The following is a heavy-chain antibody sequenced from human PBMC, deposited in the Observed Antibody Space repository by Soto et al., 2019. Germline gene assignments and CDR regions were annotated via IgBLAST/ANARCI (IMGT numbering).Heavy chain of an antibody. CDR2: INDGSEE. CDR3: XXXXLFVDNGLDH. V-gene: IGHV3-33*01. Sequence: QVQLVESGGGVVRPGTSLRLSCAATGFSFSAHGMHWVRQALGKGLEWLAVINDGSEEGYADSVRGRFTISRDNAXXXXXXXXXXXXXXXXXXXXXXXXXLFVDNGLDHWGQGTLVTVSS. J-gene: IGHJ4*02. D-gene: IGHD1-1*01. CDR1: GFSFSAHG.